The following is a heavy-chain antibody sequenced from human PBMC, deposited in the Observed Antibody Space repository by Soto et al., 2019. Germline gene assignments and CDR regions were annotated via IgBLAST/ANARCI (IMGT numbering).Heavy chain of an antibody. V-gene: IGHV3-15*01. CDR1: GFTFSNAW. J-gene: IGHJ4*02. CDR3: TTDQLTLYDFWSGTSNPFGY. Sequence: EVQLVESGGGLVKPGGSLRLSCAASGFTFSNAWMSWVRQAPGKGLEWVGRIKSKTDVGTTDYAAPVKGRFTISRDDSKNTLYLQMNSLKTEDTAVYYCTTDQLTLYDFWSGTSNPFGYWGQGTLVTVSS. CDR2: IKSKTDVGTT. D-gene: IGHD3-3*01.